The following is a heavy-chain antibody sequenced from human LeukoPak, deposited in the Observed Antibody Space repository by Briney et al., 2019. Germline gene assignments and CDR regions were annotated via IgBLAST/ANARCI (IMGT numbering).Heavy chain of an antibody. CDR1: GFTVSSNY. Sequence: GGSLRLSCAASGFTVSSNYMSWVRQAPGKGLEWVSVIYSGGSTYYADSVKGRFTISRDNSKNTLYLQMNSLRAEDTAVYYCARDQPDYGGTGNDYWGQGTLVTVSS. CDR2: IYSGGST. CDR3: ARDQPDYGGTGNDY. J-gene: IGHJ4*02. V-gene: IGHV3-53*01. D-gene: IGHD4-23*01.